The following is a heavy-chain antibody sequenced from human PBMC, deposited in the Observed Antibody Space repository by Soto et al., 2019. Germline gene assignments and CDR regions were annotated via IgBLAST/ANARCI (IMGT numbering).Heavy chain of an antibody. CDR2: INESGST. D-gene: IGHD1-1*01. Sequence: QVQLQQWGAGLVKHSETLSLSYAVYGQSFSGHSWAWIRQPPGKGLEWIGEINESGSTYYNPSLKSRVTISTDTSKNQFSLKLSSVSAADTAAYFCARGSGIVALPGELEDVNYDYWGQGTLVNVSS. V-gene: IGHV4-34*01. CDR1: GQSFSGHS. J-gene: IGHJ4*02. CDR3: ARGSGIVALPGELEDVNYDY.